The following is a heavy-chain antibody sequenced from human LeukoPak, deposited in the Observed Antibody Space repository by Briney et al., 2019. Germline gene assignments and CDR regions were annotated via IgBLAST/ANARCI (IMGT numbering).Heavy chain of an antibody. V-gene: IGHV4-34*01. Sequence: KTSETLSLTCAVYGGSFSVYYWSWIRQPPGKGLEWIGEINHSGSTNYNPSLKSRVTISVDTSKNQFSLKLSSVTAAETAVYYCARGGIAARRRSFDYWGQGTLVTVSS. D-gene: IGHD6-6*01. CDR2: INHSGST. CDR1: GGSFSVYY. J-gene: IGHJ4*02. CDR3: ARGGIAARRRSFDY.